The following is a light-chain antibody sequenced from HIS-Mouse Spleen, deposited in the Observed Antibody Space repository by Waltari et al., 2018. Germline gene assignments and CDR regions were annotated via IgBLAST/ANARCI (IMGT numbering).Light chain of an antibody. Sequence: QSVLTQPPSASGTPGQRVTISCSGSSSNIGSHYVYWYQQLPGTAPKLPIYRNKQRPSGFPDRFSGSKSGTSASLAISGLRSEDEADYYCAAWDDSLSGWVFGGGTKLTVL. CDR2: RNK. CDR3: AAWDDSLSGWV. J-gene: IGLJ3*02. CDR1: SSNIGSHY. V-gene: IGLV1-47*01.